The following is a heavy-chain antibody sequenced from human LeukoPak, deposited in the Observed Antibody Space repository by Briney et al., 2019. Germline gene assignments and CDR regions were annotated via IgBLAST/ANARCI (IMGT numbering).Heavy chain of an antibody. CDR2: INPSGGRT. CDR3: ARADSVGSTWSSFDY. D-gene: IGHD6-13*01. V-gene: IGHV1-46*01. CDR1: GYTFTNNF. J-gene: IGHJ4*01. Sequence: ASVKLFCKASGYTFTNNFMHWVRQAPGRGLEWMGIINPSGGRTTYAQKFQGRLTMTRDTSTSTVYMELSSLTSEDTAVYHCARADSVGSTWSSFDYWGHGTLVTVSS.